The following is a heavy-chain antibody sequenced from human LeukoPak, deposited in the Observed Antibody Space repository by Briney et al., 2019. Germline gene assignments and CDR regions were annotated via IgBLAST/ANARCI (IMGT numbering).Heavy chain of an antibody. CDR1: GYTFIDYY. V-gene: IGHV1-2*02. J-gene: IGHJ4*02. Sequence: ASVKVSCKASGYTFIDYYIHWVRQAPGQGLEWMGWINPYSGDTNYAQKFQGRVTMTRDTSISTAYMELSSLKSDDTAVYYCARVAMSGIGSDDFWGQGTLVTASS. D-gene: IGHD1-26*01. CDR3: ARVAMSGIGSDDF. CDR2: INPYSGDT.